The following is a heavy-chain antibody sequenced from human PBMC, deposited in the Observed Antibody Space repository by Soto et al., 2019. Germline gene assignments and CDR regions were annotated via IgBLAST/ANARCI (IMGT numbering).Heavy chain of an antibody. CDR2: IKSKSDAGTT. CDR3: TTDPRGADY. CDR1: GFTFSNAW. V-gene: IGHV3-15*02. Sequence: EVQLVESGGALVKPGGSLRLSCAASGFTFSNAWMSWVRQAPGKGLEWVGLIKSKSDAGTTDYAAPVKGRFTISRDDSKNTLYLQMNSLKTEDTAVYYCTTDPRGADYWGQGTLVTVSS. J-gene: IGHJ4*02.